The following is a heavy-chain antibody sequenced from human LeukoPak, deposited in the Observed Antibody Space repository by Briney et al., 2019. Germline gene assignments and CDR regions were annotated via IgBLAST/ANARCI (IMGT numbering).Heavy chain of an antibody. Sequence: GGSLRLSCGASGFTSTSHDMHWVRQAPGKGLEYVSGTSGTGGSTYYANSVKGRFIISRDNSKNTLYLQMGSLRAEDMAVYYCTRGLPGGLDSWGQGTLVTVSS. CDR2: TSGTGGST. D-gene: IGHD3-10*01. V-gene: IGHV3-64*01. J-gene: IGHJ4*02. CDR1: GFTSTSHD. CDR3: TRGLPGGLDS.